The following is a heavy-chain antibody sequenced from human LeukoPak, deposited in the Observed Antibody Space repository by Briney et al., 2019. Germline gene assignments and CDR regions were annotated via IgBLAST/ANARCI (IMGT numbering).Heavy chain of an antibody. V-gene: IGHV4-61*05. CDR3: ARGINVGATSY. Sequence: SETLSLTCTVSGGSISSSSYYWGWIRQPPGKGLEWIGCVQYSGNTKYNPLFKSRVTISVDTSKNQFSLRLSSVTTADTAMYFCARGINVGATSYWGQGTLVTVSA. J-gene: IGHJ4*02. CDR2: VQYSGNT. D-gene: IGHD1-26*01. CDR1: GGSISSSSYY.